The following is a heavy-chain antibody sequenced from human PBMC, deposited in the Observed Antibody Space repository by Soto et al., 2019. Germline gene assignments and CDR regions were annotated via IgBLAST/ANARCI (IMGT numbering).Heavy chain of an antibody. J-gene: IGHJ5*02. CDR2: VSYSGST. CDR3: ARVPDR. Sequence: SETLSLTCIVSGASISSLDYYWGWVRQSPGKGLEWIGSVSYSGSTNSNPSLKSRITMSVDTSKNQFSLKLSSVTAADTAVYYCARVPDRWGQGTLVTVSS. V-gene: IGHV4-39*07. CDR1: GASISSLDYY. D-gene: IGHD2-2*01.